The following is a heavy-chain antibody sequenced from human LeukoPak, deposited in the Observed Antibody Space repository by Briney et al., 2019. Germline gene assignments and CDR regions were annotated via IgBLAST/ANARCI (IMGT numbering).Heavy chain of an antibody. V-gene: IGHV4-39*01. CDR3: ARHDYYGSLNWFDP. Sequence: SETLSLTCIVSGGSVNSPNYYWGWIRQPPGKGLEWTGTIYYTGTTYYNPSLKSRLTISVDTSKNQFSLKLTSVTAADTAVYYCARHDYYGSLNWFDPWGQGTLITVSS. J-gene: IGHJ5*02. CDR2: IYYTGTT. CDR1: GGSVNSPNYY. D-gene: IGHD3-10*01.